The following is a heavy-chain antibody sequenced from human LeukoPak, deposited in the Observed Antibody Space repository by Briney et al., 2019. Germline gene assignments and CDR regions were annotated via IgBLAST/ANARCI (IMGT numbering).Heavy chain of an antibody. CDR2: IRSKAYGGTT. CDR3: ARIAAAGTIFDY. Sequence: GGSLRLSCTASGFTFGDYAMSWVRQAPGKGLEWVGFIRSKAYGGTTEYAASVKGRFTISRDDSKSIAYLQMNSLKTEDTAVYYCARIAAAGTIFDYWGQGTLVTVPS. J-gene: IGHJ4*02. D-gene: IGHD6-13*01. CDR1: GFTFGDYA. V-gene: IGHV3-49*04.